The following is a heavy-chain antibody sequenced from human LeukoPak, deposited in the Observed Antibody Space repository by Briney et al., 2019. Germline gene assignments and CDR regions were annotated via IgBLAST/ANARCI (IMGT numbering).Heavy chain of an antibody. CDR2: IYYSGRN. CDR3: AREDFECSGTPSGAFDI. D-gene: IGHD3-10*02. V-gene: IGHV4-59*01. CDR1: GGSISSYY. J-gene: IGHJ3*02. Sequence: SEPLSLTCTVSGGSISSYYWSWIRQPPGKGLEWLGYIYYSGRNNYNPSLKSRVTISVDTSKNQFSLKLSSVTAADTAVYYCAREDFECSGTPSGAFDIWGQGTMVTVSS.